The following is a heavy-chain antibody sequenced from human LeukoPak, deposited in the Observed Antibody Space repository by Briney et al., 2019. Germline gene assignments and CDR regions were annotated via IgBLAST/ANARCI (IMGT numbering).Heavy chain of an antibody. CDR1: GFTFSDYY. J-gene: IGHJ4*02. Sequence: GGSLRLSCPASGFTFSDYYMSWIRQAPGKGLEWVSYISSSSSYTNYADSVKGRFTISRDNAKNSLYLQMNSLRAEDTAVYYCARLTYYYDSSGYYYFDYWGQGTLVTVSS. D-gene: IGHD3-22*01. V-gene: IGHV3-11*03. CDR2: ISSSSSYT. CDR3: ARLTYYYDSSGYYYFDY.